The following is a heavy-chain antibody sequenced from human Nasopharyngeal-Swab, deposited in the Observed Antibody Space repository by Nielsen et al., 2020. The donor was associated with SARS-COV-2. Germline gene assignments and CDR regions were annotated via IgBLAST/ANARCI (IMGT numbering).Heavy chain of an antibody. Sequence: GESLKISCAASGFTFSSYEMNWVRQAPGKGLEWVSYISRSGGTKYYADSVKGRFTISRDNSKNTLYLQMNSLRAEDTAVYYCARPRSGSYHPPFDYWGQGTLVTVSS. CDR2: ISRSGGTK. CDR3: ARPRSGSYHPPFDY. J-gene: IGHJ4*02. CDR1: GFTFSSYE. V-gene: IGHV3-48*03. D-gene: IGHD1-26*01.